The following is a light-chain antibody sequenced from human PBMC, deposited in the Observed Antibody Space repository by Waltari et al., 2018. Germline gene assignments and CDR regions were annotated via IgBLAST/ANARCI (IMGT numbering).Light chain of an antibody. CDR1: NIGTKP. J-gene: IGLJ2*01. Sequence: SYVLTQPPSVSVAPGKAARISCAGQNIGTKPVPWYQQTPGQAPVLVIYADTVRPSGIPDRISGSATATLTIARVEAGDEADYYCQVWDSSGDHPVFGGGTRLTVL. V-gene: IGLV3-21*03. CDR3: QVWDSSGDHPV. CDR2: ADT.